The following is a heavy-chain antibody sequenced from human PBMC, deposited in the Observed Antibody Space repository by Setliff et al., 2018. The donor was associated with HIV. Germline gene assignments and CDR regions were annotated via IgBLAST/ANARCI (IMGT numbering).Heavy chain of an antibody. D-gene: IGHD6-19*01. CDR1: GYTFSSYY. CDR2: INPNSGGT. CDR3: AREQWLVRGDAFDI. J-gene: IGHJ3*02. V-gene: IGHV1-2*04. Sequence: ASVKVSCKASGYTFSSYYMHWVRQAPGQGLEWMGRINPNSGGTNYAQKFQGWVTMTRDTSISTAYMELSRLRSDETAVYYCAREQWLVRGDAFDIWGQGTMVTVSS.